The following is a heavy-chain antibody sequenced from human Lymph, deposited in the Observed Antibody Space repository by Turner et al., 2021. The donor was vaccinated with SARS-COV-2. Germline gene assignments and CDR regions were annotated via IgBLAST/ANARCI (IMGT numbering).Heavy chain of an antibody. CDR2: ISGSGGST. CDR3: AKDPNWYVLSAVDY. Sequence: EVQLLESGGGLVQPGGSLRLSCAASGFTFSSYAMSWVRQAPGERLEGVSTISGSGGSTYYADSVKSRFTITRDNSKNTLYLQVNSMRAEDTAVYYCAKDPNWYVLSAVDYWGQGTLVTVSS. CDR1: GFTFSSYA. D-gene: IGHD1-1*01. V-gene: IGHV3-23*01. J-gene: IGHJ4*02.